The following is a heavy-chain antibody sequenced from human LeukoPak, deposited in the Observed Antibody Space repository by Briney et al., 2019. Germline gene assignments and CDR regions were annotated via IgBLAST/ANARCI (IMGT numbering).Heavy chain of an antibody. Sequence: SEALSLTCAVYGGSFSGYYWSWIRQPPGKGLEWIGEINHSGSTNYNPSLKSRVTISVDTSKNQFSLKLSSVTAADTAVYYCARATVGVVTRWLGLTDYWGQGTLVTVSS. CDR2: INHSGST. CDR1: GGSFSGYY. CDR3: ARATVGVVTRWLGLTDY. D-gene: IGHD3-3*01. J-gene: IGHJ4*02. V-gene: IGHV4-34*01.